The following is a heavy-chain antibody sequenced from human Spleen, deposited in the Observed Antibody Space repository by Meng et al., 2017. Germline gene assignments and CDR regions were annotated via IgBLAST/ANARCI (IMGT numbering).Heavy chain of an antibody. CDR2: ISAGGATT. D-gene: IGHD2-2*01. CDR1: GFTFSSYS. V-gene: IGHV3-23*01. CDR3: ARDDCGSTSCYIDS. J-gene: IGHJ4*02. Sequence: GESLKISCTASGFTFSSYSMNWIRQAPGQGLEWISTISAGGATTYSADSVRGRFTISRDNSKNTLYLQMNSLRPEDTAVYYCARDDCGSTSCYIDSWGQGKLVTVSS.